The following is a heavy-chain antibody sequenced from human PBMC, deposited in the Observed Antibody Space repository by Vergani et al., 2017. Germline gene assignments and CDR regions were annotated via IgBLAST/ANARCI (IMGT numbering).Heavy chain of an antibody. D-gene: IGHD6-6*01. CDR1: GFTFSSYG. Sequence: QVQLVESGGGVVQPGRSLRLSCAASGFTFSSYGMHWVRQAPGQGLEWVAVISYDGSNKYYADSVKGRFTISRDNSKNTLYLQMNSLRAEDTAVYYCAKDAIAARPDGLYYYYMDVWGKGTTVTVSS. CDR2: ISYDGSNK. CDR3: AKDAIAARPDGLYYYYMDV. J-gene: IGHJ6*03. V-gene: IGHV3-30*18.